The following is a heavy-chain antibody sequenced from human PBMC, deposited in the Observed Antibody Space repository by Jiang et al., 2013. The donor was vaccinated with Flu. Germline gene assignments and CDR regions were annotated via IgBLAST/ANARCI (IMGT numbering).Heavy chain of an antibody. V-gene: IGHV2-70*11. D-gene: IGHD1-26*01. CDR3: ARIRSESVVGEVRRDAFDI. CDR2: IDWDDDK. J-gene: IGHJ3*02. CDR1: GFSLSTSGMC. Sequence: KPTQTLTLTCTFSGFSLSTSGMCVSWIRQPPGKALEWLARIDWDDDKYYSTSLKTRLTISKGTSKNQVVLTMTNMDPVDTATYYCARIRSESVVGEVRRDAFDIWGQGTMVTVSS.